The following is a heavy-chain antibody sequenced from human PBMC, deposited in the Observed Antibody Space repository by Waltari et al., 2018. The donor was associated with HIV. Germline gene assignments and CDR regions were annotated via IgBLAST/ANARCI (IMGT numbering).Heavy chain of an antibody. D-gene: IGHD6-6*01. J-gene: IGHJ4*02. CDR2: FWSDGAEI. Sequence: QVQLVESGGGVVQPGTSLTLSCAVSGFTFSNLAFHWVRQSTGKGLEWLAVFWSDGAEISYADSVKGRFTVSKDSSQKTLYLHLTSLRAEDTALYYCARGYSSSRWIPLYHWGRGTLVTVSS. CDR3: ARGYSSSRWIPLYH. CDR1: GFTFSNLA. V-gene: IGHV3-33*01.